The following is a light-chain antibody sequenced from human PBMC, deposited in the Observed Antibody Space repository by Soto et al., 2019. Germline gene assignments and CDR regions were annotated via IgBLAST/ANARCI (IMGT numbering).Light chain of an antibody. CDR2: GAS. CDR3: QQYHIWPSWT. V-gene: IGKV3-20*01. CDR1: QTVSSSY. Sequence: IGLTQSLGTVPLSPGERATLSCRANQTVSSSYLAWYQQTPGQAPRLVVYGASSKATGIPERFSGSGSGTDFTLTISSLQSEDFAVYFCQQYHIWPSWTFGQGTKVDIK. J-gene: IGKJ1*01.